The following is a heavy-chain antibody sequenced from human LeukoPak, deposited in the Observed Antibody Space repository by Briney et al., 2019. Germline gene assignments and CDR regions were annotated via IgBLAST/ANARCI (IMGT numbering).Heavy chain of an antibody. J-gene: IGHJ5*02. CDR2: ISGSGGST. CDR1: GFTFSSYA. D-gene: IGHD4-17*01. CDR3: AKPYGDYEGFWFDP. Sequence: GGSLRLSCAASGFTFSSYAMSWVRQAPGKGLEWVSAISGSGGSTYYADSVKGRFAISRDNSKNTLYLQMNSLRAEDTAVYYCAKPYGDYEGFWFDPWGQGTLVTVSS. V-gene: IGHV3-23*01.